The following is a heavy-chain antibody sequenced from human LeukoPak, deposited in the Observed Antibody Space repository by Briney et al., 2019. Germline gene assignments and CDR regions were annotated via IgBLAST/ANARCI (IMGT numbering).Heavy chain of an antibody. CDR1: GGSISSGSYY. CDR2: IYTSGST. J-gene: IGHJ4*02. Sequence: SQTLSLTCTVSGGSISSGSYYWSWIRQPAGKGLEWIGRIYTSGSTNYNPSLKSRVTISVDTSKNQFSLKLSSVTAVDTAVYYCARGKVSGWYPYYFDYWGQGTLVTVSS. V-gene: IGHV4-61*02. CDR3: ARGKVSGWYPYYFDY. D-gene: IGHD6-19*01.